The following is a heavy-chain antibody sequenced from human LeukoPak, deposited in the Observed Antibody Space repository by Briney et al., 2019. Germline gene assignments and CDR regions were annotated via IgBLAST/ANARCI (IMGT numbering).Heavy chain of an antibody. V-gene: IGHV1-69*13. J-gene: IGHJ5*02. CDR2: IIPIFGTA. Sequence: SVKVSCKASGGTFSSYVISWVRQAPGQGLERMGGIIPIFGTANYAQKFQGRVTITADESTSTAYMGLSSLRSEDTAVYYCARALLRYCSSTSCYWFDPWGQGTLVTVSS. CDR1: GGTFSSYV. D-gene: IGHD2-2*01. CDR3: ARALLRYCSSTSCYWFDP.